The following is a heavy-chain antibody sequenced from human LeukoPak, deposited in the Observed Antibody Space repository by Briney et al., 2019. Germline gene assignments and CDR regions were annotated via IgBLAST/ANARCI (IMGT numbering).Heavy chain of an antibody. Sequence: SVKVSCKASGGTFSSYTISWVRQAPGQGLEWMGRIIPILGIANYAQKFQGRVTITADKSTSTAYMELSSLRSEDTAVYYCARGRGYCSGGSCYRLDYWGQGTLVTVSS. CDR3: ARGRGYCSGGSCYRLDY. CDR2: IIPILGIA. V-gene: IGHV1-69*02. J-gene: IGHJ4*02. D-gene: IGHD2-15*01. CDR1: GGTFSSYT.